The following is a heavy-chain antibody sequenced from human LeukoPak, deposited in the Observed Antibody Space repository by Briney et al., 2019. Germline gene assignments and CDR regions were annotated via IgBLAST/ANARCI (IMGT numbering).Heavy chain of an antibody. CDR3: ARGLRSGSGRVSWRAFDI. D-gene: IGHD1-26*01. Sequence: GGSLRLSCAASGFTFSSYEINWVRQAPGKGLEWVSDISSSGSIIYYADSVKGRFTMSRDNAKNALYLQMNSLRAEDTAVYYCARGLRSGSGRVSWRAFDIWGQGTMVTVSS. CDR2: ISSSGSII. CDR1: GFTFSSYE. J-gene: IGHJ3*02. V-gene: IGHV3-48*03.